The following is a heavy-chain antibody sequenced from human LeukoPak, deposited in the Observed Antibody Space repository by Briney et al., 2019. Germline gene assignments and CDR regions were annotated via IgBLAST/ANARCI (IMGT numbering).Heavy chain of an antibody. CDR2: IYYSGST. CDR1: GGSISSSSYY. D-gene: IGHD3-10*01. V-gene: IGHV4-39*07. J-gene: IGHJ5*02. Sequence: SETLSLTCTVSGGSISSSSYYWGWIRQPPGKGLEWIGSIYYSGSTYYNPSLKSRVTISVDTSKNQFSLKLSSVTAADTAVYYCARDVSAYYGSGSPYNWFDPWGQGTLVTVSS. CDR3: ARDVSAYYGSGSPYNWFDP.